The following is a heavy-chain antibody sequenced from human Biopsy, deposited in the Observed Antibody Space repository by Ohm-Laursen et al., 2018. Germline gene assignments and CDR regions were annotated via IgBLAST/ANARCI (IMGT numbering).Heavy chain of an antibody. CDR1: AASVSGGNFY. D-gene: IGHD2-15*01. CDR3: ARVEDCSGDNCPRLAFDL. J-gene: IGHJ3*01. V-gene: IGHV4-61*01. Sequence: GTLSLTCTVSAASVSGGNFYWSWNPPPPGLGLEGIGYMYNRGGTNYSPSLKSRVAILLDTSKNQFSLKLSSVTAADTAVYYCARVEDCSGDNCPRLAFDLWGQGTTVIVSS. CDR2: MYNRGGT.